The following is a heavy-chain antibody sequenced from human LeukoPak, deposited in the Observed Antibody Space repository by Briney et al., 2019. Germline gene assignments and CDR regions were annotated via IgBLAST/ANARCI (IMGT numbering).Heavy chain of an antibody. V-gene: IGHV3-23*01. Sequence: GGSLRLSCAASGFTFSSYAMSWVRQAPGKELEWVSVISGSEGSIYYADSVKGRFTISRDNSKNTLYLQMNSLRAEDTAVYYCARDYSNYVNYYYGMDIWGQGTTVTVSS. J-gene: IGHJ6*02. CDR2: ISGSEGSI. CDR3: ARDYSNYVNYYYGMDI. CDR1: GFTFSSYA. D-gene: IGHD4-11*01.